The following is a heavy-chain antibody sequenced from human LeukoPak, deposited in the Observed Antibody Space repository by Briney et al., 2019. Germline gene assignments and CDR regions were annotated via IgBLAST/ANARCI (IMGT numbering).Heavy chain of an antibody. CDR2: IRYDGSNK. CDR3: ASYYKKQLVRLIKVYYFDY. Sequence: GGSLRLSCAASGFTFSSYGMHWVRQAPGKGLEWVAFIRYDGSNKYYADSVKGRFTISRDNSKNTLYLQMNSLRAEDTAVYYCASYYKKQLVRLIKVYYFDYWGQGTLVTVSS. V-gene: IGHV3-30*02. J-gene: IGHJ4*02. D-gene: IGHD6-13*01. CDR1: GFTFSSYG.